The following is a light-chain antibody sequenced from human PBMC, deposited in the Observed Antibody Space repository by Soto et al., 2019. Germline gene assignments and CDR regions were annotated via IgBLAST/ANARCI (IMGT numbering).Light chain of an antibody. J-gene: IGKJ1*01. CDR2: KAS. CDR1: QSISSW. V-gene: IGKV1-5*03. CDR3: QQYNSYPWT. Sequence: SQSISSWLAWYQQKPGKAPKLLIYKASSLESGVPSRFSGSGSGTEFTLTISSLQPDDFATYYCQQYNSYPWTFGQGTKVDSK.